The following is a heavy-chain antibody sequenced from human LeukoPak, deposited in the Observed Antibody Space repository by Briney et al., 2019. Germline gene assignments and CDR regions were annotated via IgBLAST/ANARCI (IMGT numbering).Heavy chain of an antibody. Sequence: PGGSLRLSCAASGFTFSSYAMSWVRQAPGKGLEWVSAISGSGGSTYYADSVKGRFTISRDNSKNTLYLQMNSLRAEDTAVYYCAKARYFDWSFITDYWGQGTLVTVSS. D-gene: IGHD3-9*01. CDR1: GFTFSSYA. J-gene: IGHJ4*02. V-gene: IGHV3-23*01. CDR3: AKARYFDWSFITDY. CDR2: ISGSGGST.